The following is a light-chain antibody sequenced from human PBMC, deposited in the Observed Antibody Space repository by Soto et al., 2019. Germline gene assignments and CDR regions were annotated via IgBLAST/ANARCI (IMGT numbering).Light chain of an antibody. V-gene: IGKV3-15*01. J-gene: IGKJ2*01. CDR3: QQSNNWPYT. CDR1: QSVRYN. CDR2: VAS. Sequence: EIVMTHSPATLSVSPGERATVSCRASQSVRYNLAWYQQKPGQAPRRLIYVASTRATGIPARFSGSGSGTEFTLTINRLQSEDFALYFCQQSNNWPYTFGQGTKLEIK.